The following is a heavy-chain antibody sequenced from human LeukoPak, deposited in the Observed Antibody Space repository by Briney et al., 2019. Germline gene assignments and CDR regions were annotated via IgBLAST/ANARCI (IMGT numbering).Heavy chain of an antibody. CDR3: AGGLSDYYYTVGY. J-gene: IGHJ4*02. V-gene: IGHV3-74*01. Sequence: SGGSLRLSCTTSGFTVTNYWMHWVRQAPGKGLVWVSRINSDGSNTNYAGSVKGRFTISRDNARNTLYLQMNSLRAEDTAVYYCAGGLSDYYYTVGYWGQGTLVIVFS. D-gene: IGHD3-22*01. CDR1: GFTVTNYW. CDR2: INSDGSNT.